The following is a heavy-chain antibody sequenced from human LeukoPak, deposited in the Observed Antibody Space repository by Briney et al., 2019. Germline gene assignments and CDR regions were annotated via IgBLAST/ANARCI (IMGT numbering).Heavy chain of an antibody. CDR3: ARDRTKSPNAFDI. Sequence: PSETPSLTCTVSGGSISSYYWSWIRQPPGKGLEWIGYIYYSGSTNYNPSLKSRVTISVDTSKNQFSLKLSSVTAADTAVYYCARDRTKSPNAFDIWGQGTMVTVSS. D-gene: IGHD2-8*01. CDR1: GGSISSYY. V-gene: IGHV4-59*01. CDR2: IYYSGST. J-gene: IGHJ3*02.